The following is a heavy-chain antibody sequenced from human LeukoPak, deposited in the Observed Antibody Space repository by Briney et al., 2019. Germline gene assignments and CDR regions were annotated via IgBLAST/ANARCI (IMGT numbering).Heavy chain of an antibody. CDR2: ISGSGGST. J-gene: IGHJ4*02. CDR1: GFTFSSYA. Sequence: GGSLRLSCAASGFTFSSYAMSWVRQAPGKGLEWVSAISGSGGSTYYADSVKGRFTISRDNSKNTLYLQMNSLRDEDTDIYDYARELHDIVGATTFDYWGQGTLVTVSS. D-gene: IGHD1-26*01. CDR3: ARELHDIVGATTFDY. V-gene: IGHV3-23*01.